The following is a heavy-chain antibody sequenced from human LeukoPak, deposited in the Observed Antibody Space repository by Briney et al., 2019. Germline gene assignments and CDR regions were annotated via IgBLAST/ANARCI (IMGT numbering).Heavy chain of an antibody. CDR3: ARDFVMVRGGGAFDI. CDR1: GFTLDDYG. D-gene: IGHD3-10*01. Sequence: GGSLRLSCAASGFTLDDYGMSWVRQAPGKGLEWVSGINWNGGSTGYADSVKGRFTISRDNAKNSLYLQMNSPRAEDTALYYCARDFVMVRGGGAFDIWGQGTMVTVSS. V-gene: IGHV3-20*04. J-gene: IGHJ3*02. CDR2: INWNGGST.